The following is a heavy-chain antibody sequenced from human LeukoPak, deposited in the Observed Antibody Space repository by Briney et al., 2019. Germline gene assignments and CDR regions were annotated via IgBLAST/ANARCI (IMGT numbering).Heavy chain of an antibody. Sequence: SETLSLTCTVSGGSISSYYWSWIRQPAGKGLEWIGRIYTSGSTNYNPSLKSRVTMSVDTSKNQFSLKLSSVTAADTAVYYCARDGDDYYDSSGSFQDWGQGTLVTVSS. CDR1: GGSISSYY. CDR2: IYTSGST. CDR3: ARDGDDYYDSSGSFQD. D-gene: IGHD3-22*01. V-gene: IGHV4-4*07. J-gene: IGHJ4*02.